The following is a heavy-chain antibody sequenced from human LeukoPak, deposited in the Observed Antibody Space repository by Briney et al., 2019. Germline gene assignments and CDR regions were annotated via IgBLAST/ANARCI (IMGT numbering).Heavy chain of an antibody. D-gene: IGHD3-22*01. CDR3: ARLQFPYDSRGYFDY. CDR2: INPSGGST. J-gene: IGHJ4*02. Sequence: ASVKVSCKASGYTFTSYYMHWVRQAPGLGLEWMGIINPSGGSTSYAQKFQGRVTMTRDTSTSTVYMELSSLRSEDTAVYYCARLQFPYDSRGYFDYWGQGTLVTVSS. V-gene: IGHV1-46*01. CDR1: GYTFTSYY.